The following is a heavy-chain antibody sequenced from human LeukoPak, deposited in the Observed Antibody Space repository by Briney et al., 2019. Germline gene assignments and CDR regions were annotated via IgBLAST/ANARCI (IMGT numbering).Heavy chain of an antibody. CDR2: IYYSGST. V-gene: IGHV4-39*01. CDR1: GGSISSSSYY. D-gene: IGHD6-13*01. J-gene: IGHJ5*02. Sequence: SETLSLTCTVSGGSISSSSYYWGWIRQPPGKGLEWIGSIYYSGSTYYNPSLKSRVTISVDTSKNQFSLKLSSVTAADTAVYYCARHSRSSWEIDPWGQGTLVTVSS. CDR3: ARHSRSSWEIDP.